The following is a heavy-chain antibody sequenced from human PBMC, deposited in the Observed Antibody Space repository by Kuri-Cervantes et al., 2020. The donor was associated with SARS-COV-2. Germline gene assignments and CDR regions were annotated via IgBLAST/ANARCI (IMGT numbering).Heavy chain of an antibody. Sequence: ASVQVSCKVAGYTLTELSMLWVRQATGQELEWMGWMNPNSGNTGYAQKFQERVTITRDMSTSTSYMELSSLRSEDTAVYYCAAPFLDSGFEYWGQGTLVTVSS. CDR3: AAPFLDSGFEY. V-gene: IGHV1-8*03. J-gene: IGHJ4*02. D-gene: IGHD1-26*01. CDR2: MNPNSGNT. CDR1: GYTLTELS.